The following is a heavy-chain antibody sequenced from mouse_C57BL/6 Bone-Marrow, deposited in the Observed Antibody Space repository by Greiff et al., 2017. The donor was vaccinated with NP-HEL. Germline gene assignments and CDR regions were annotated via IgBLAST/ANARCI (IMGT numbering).Heavy chain of an antibody. CDR2: INPSTGGT. D-gene: IGHD1-1*01. J-gene: IGHJ2*01. V-gene: IGHV1-53*01. CDR3: ARWDYYGSSDDVDD. Sequence: QVQVKQPGTELVKPGASVKLSCKASGYPFTSYWMHWVKQSPGQGLEWIGYINPSTGGTNSNKKFKSKATLTLDTSSSTAYMQLSSLTSEDSAVYDCARWDYYGSSDDVDDWGQGTTLTVSA. CDR1: GYPFTSYW.